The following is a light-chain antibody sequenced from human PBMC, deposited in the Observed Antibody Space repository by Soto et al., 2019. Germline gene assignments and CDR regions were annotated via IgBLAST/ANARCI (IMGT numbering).Light chain of an antibody. V-gene: IGLV2-14*01. J-gene: IGLJ1*01. CDR3: SSYAGSINPYV. CDR1: GTDVGGYIY. CDR2: DVS. Sequence: QSALTQPASVSGSPGQSITISCTGTGTDVGGYIYVSWYQQHPGKAPKLIIYDVSNRPSGVSYRFSGSKSGNTASLTVSGLQAEDEADYYCSSYAGSINPYVFGTGTKLTVL.